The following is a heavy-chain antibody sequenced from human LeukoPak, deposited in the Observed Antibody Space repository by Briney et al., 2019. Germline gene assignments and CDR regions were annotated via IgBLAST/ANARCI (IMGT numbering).Heavy chain of an antibody. D-gene: IGHD1-14*01. CDR1: GGSFSGYY. CDR3: ARGREADRTFDY. Sequence: PSETLSLTCAVYGGSFSGYYWSWIRQPPGKGLEWIGEINHSGSTNYNPSLKSRVTISVDTSKNQFSLKLSSVTAADTAVYYCARGREADRTFDYWGQGTLVTVSS. J-gene: IGHJ4*02. V-gene: IGHV4-34*01. CDR2: INHSGST.